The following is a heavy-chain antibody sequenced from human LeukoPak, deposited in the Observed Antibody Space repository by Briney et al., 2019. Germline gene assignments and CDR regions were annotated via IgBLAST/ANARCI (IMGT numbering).Heavy chain of an antibody. D-gene: IGHD4-17*01. V-gene: IGHV3-33*01. Sequence: GRSLRLSCSASGFTFSSYGMHWVRQAPGKGLEWVAISWYEADNQYYADSVKGRFTISRDNSNNMLYLQMNSLRVEDTAVYYCARERDPYGDYIIDAFDIWGRGTMVTVSS. CDR2: SWYEADNQ. CDR1: GFTFSSYG. CDR3: ARERDPYGDYIIDAFDI. J-gene: IGHJ3*02.